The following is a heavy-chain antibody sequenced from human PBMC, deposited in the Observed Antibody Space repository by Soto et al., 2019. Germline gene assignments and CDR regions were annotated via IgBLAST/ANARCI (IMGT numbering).Heavy chain of an antibody. CDR1: GHIFSDYC. D-gene: IGHD3-22*01. CDR2: MNPDSGAT. CDR3: VRARSPVLSGYYYA. J-gene: IGHJ4*02. V-gene: IGHV1-2*02. Sequence: QVHLEQSAAAVKKPAASVQVSCKTPGHIFSDYCIHWVRQAPGQGLEWLGWMNPDSGATSYAPKLHGRVTLNRDTSVTTACMELSALMFDDTGTYYCVRARSPVLSGYYYAWGQGTLLAVTS.